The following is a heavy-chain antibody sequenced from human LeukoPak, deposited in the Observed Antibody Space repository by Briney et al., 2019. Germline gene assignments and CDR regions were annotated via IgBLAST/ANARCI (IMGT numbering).Heavy chain of an antibody. V-gene: IGHV1-18*01. Sequence: ASVKVSCKASGYTFTSYGISWVRQAPGQGLEWMGWISVYNGNTNYAQKLQGRVTMTTDTSTSTAYMELRSLRSDDTAVYYCARGVNYYDRYYFDYWGQGTLVTVSS. D-gene: IGHD3-10*02. J-gene: IGHJ4*02. CDR2: ISVYNGNT. CDR3: ARGVNYYDRYYFDY. CDR1: GYTFTSYG.